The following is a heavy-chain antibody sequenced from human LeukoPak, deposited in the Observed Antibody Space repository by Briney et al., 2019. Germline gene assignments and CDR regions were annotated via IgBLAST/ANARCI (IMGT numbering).Heavy chain of an antibody. Sequence: SETLSLTCTVSGGSISSYFWTWIRQPPGKGLEWIGYIHYTGRTKSNPSLKSRVTILVDTSKNQFSLKLSSVTATDTAVYYCARPVPSRLGWFDPWGQGTLVTVSS. CDR2: IHYTGRT. CDR3: ARPVPSRLGWFDP. CDR1: GGSISSYF. V-gene: IGHV4-59*08. J-gene: IGHJ5*02. D-gene: IGHD1-1*01.